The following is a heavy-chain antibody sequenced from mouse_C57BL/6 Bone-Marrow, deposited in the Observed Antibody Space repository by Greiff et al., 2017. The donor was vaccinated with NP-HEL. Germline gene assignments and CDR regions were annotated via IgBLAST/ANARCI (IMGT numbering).Heavy chain of an antibody. CDR2: IYPVSGET. CDR1: GYTFTDYF. D-gene: IGHD2-1*01. CDR3: GRGRYGNCNAMDY. J-gene: IGHJ4*01. Sequence: QVQLQQSGAELVSPGASVTLSCKASGYTFTDYFMNWVKKRPGQGLEWIGRIYPVSGETNYNQKFMGKATFSVDRSSSTVYMVLNSLTSEDPAVYYCGRGRYGNCNAMDYWGQGTSVTVSS. V-gene: IGHV1-11*01.